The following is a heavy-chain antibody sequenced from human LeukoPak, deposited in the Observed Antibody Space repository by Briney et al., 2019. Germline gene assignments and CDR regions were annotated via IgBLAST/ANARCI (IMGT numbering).Heavy chain of an antibody. Sequence: SETLSLTCTVSGGSISGCYWSWIRQPPGKGLEWIGYIYYSGTTNYNPSLKSRVTISVDTSKNQFSLKLSSVTAADTAVYYCARSAYCDGDCYSVYFDYWGQGTLVTVSS. CDR2: IYYSGTT. J-gene: IGHJ4*02. V-gene: IGHV4-59*01. CDR1: GGSISGCY. D-gene: IGHD2-21*02. CDR3: ARSAYCDGDCYSVYFDY.